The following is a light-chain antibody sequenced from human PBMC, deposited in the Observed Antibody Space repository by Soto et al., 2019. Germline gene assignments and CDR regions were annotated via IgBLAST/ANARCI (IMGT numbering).Light chain of an antibody. CDR1: SSDVGGYNY. V-gene: IGLV2-8*01. CDR2: EVS. Sequence: QSALTQPPSASGSPGQSVTISCTGTSSDVGGYNYVSWYQQHPGKAPKLMIYEVSKRPSGVPDRFSGSKSGNTASLTVSGLQAEDEADYYCSSYAGSNHLRVGAGTKLTVL. J-gene: IGLJ2*01. CDR3: SSYAGSNHLR.